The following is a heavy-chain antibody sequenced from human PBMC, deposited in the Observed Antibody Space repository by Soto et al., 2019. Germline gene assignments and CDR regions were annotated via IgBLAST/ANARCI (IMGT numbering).Heavy chain of an antibody. CDR2: INAYNGNT. J-gene: IGHJ3*02. D-gene: IGHD3-3*01. CDR1: GYTFTSDA. V-gene: IGHV1-3*01. CDR3: ARDRSVLRFLEWLPHDAFDI. Sequence: ASVKVSCKASGYTFTSDAMHWVRQAPGQRLEWMGWINAYNGNTKYSQKFQGRVTITTDTSTSTAYMELSSLRSDDTAVYYCARDRSVLRFLEWLPHDAFDIWGQGTMVTVSS.